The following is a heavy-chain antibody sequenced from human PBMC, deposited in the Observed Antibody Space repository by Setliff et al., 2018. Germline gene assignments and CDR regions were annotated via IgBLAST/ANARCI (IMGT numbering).Heavy chain of an antibody. V-gene: IGHV3-72*01. D-gene: IGHD3-10*01. CDR3: ARDPRDGSSSPMADN. J-gene: IGHJ4*02. Sequence: PGGSLRLSCVVSGFTFSDHYMDWVRQAPGKGLEWVGRIRNKPNAYLTQYAASVEGRFTISRDNAKTTLYLQMNSLRVEDTAVYFCARDPRDGSSSPMADNWGQGTLVTVSS. CDR2: IRNKPNAYLT. CDR1: GFTFSDHY.